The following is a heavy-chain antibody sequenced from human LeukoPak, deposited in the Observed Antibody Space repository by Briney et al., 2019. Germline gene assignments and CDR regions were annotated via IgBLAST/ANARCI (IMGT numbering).Heavy chain of an antibody. V-gene: IGHV4-34*01. D-gene: IGHD2-2*02. CDR3: AGCSSTSCYITTLLY. CDR2: VNHSGST. CDR1: GGSFSGYY. Sequence: SETLSLTCAVYGGSFSGYYWSWIRQPPGKGLEWIGEVNHSGSTNYNPSLKSRVTISVDTSQNQFSLKLSSVTAADTAVYYCAGCSSTSCYITTLLYWGPGTLVTVSS. J-gene: IGHJ4*02.